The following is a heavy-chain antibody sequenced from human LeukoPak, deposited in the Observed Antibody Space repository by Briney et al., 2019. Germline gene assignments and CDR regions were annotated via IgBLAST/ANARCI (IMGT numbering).Heavy chain of an antibody. CDR1: GASITTYY. J-gene: IGHJ6*03. CDR2: ISHSGNT. D-gene: IGHD2-21*02. V-gene: IGHV4-34*01. Sequence: PSETLSLTCSVSGASITTYYWNWIRQPPGKGLEWIGEISHSGNTNYNPSLKSRVTMSVDMSTKQLSLRLSSVTAADTAVYYCARCLIVTVAARGYYMDVWGNGTTVAVSS. CDR3: ARCLIVTVAARGYYMDV.